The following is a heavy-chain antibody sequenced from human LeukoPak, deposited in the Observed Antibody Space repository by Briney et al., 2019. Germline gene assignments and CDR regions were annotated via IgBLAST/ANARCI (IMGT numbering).Heavy chain of an antibody. J-gene: IGHJ4*02. Sequence: GGSLRLSCAASDFTFSSYGMHWVRQAPGNGLEWVSYISGSSSTIYYADSVEGRFTISRDDAKNSLYLQMNSLRAEDTAVYYCAKDLPGEFGELSDYWGQRTLVTVSS. CDR1: DFTFSSYG. V-gene: IGHV3-48*04. CDR2: ISGSSSTI. D-gene: IGHD3-10*01. CDR3: AKDLPGEFGELSDY.